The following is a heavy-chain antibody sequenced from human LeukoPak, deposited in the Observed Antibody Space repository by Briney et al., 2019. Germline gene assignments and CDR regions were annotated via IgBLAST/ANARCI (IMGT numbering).Heavy chain of an antibody. CDR3: AREDSRWELFDY. D-gene: IGHD1-7*01. CDR1: GGSISSGSYY. V-gene: IGHV4-61*02. J-gene: IGHJ4*02. Sequence: PSQTLSLTCTVSGGSISSGSYYWSWIRQPAGKGLEWVGRIYTSGSTNYNPSLKSRVTTSVDTSKNQFSLKLSSVTAADTAVYYCAREDSRWELFDYWGQGTLVTVSS. CDR2: IYTSGST.